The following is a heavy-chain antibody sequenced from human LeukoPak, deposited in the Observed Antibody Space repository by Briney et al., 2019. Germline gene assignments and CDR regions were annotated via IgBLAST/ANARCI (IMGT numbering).Heavy chain of an antibody. Sequence: ASVKVSCKASGGTFSSYAISWVRQAPGQGLEWMGWMNPNSGNTGYAQKFQGRVTMTRNTSISTAYMELSSLRSEDTAVYYCARGHGWFDPWGQGTLVTVSS. CDR3: ARGHGWFDP. CDR2: MNPNSGNT. CDR1: GGTFSSYA. J-gene: IGHJ5*02. V-gene: IGHV1-8*02.